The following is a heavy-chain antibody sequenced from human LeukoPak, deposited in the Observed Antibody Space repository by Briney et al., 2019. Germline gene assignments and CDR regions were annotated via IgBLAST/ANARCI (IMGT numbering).Heavy chain of an antibody. CDR2: ISGSGGST. CDR3: AKGPSHYDSSGYYDY. CDR1: RFTFSSYA. Sequence: PGRSLRLSCAASRFTFSSYAMSWVRQAPGKGLEWVSAISGSGGSTYYADSVKGRFTISRDNSKNTLYLQMNSLRAEDTAVYYCAKGPSHYDSSGYYDYWGQGTLVTVFS. D-gene: IGHD3-22*01. V-gene: IGHV3-23*01. J-gene: IGHJ4*02.